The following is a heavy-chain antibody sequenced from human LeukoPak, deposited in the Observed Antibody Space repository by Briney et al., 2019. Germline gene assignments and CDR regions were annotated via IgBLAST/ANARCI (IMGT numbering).Heavy chain of an antibody. Sequence: SETLSLTCTVSGGSISGSSYYWGWIRQPPGTGLEWIGSIYYSGSTYYNPSLKSRVTISVDTSKNQFSLKLNSVTAADTAVYYCARGRRGSGNYYGMDVWGQGTTVTVSS. V-gene: IGHV4-39*02. CDR1: GGSISGSSYY. CDR3: ARGRRGSGNYYGMDV. CDR2: IYYSGST. J-gene: IGHJ6*02. D-gene: IGHD3-10*01.